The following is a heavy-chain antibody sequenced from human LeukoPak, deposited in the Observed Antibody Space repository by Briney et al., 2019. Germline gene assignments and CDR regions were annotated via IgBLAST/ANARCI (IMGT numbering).Heavy chain of an antibody. J-gene: IGHJ5*02. CDR3: SKDPVPHGNGLCWFDP. CDR1: GFTFSNYA. CDR2: ISGSGAKT. Sequence: GGSLRLSCAASGFTFSNYAVSWVRQAPGKGLEWVSGISGSGAKTYYADSVKGRFTISRDNSRNTLYIQMNSLRVEDTAVYYCSKDPVPHGNGLCWFDPWGQGTLVTVSS. D-gene: IGHD1-14*01. V-gene: IGHV3-23*01.